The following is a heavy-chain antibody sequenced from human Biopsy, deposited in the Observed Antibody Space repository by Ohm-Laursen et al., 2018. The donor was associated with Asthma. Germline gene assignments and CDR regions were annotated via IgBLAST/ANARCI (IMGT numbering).Heavy chain of an antibody. CDR3: ARGVVYGGDSYAEYFQH. J-gene: IGHJ1*01. D-gene: IGHD4-23*01. CDR1: GDSISSYH. Sequence: GTLSLTCTVSGDSISSYHWSWIRQPPGKGLEWIGYVLYGGATNYNPSLKSRVTISVDTSKNQFFLRLSSVTAADTAVYYCARGVVYGGDSYAEYFQHWGQGTLVTVSS. CDR2: VLYGGAT. V-gene: IGHV4-59*01.